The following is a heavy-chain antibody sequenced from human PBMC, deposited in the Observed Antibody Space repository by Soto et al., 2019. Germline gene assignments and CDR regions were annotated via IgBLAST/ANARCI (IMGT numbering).Heavy chain of an antibody. Sequence: QVQLVESGGGVVQPGGALRLSCAASGFTFSSTGMHWVRQAPGKGLEWVAVISHDGGNKYYGDSVKGRFTNSRDNSKNTLYLQMNSLRADDTAVYYCAKDWGIAVAAHWGQGTLVNVSS. V-gene: IGHV3-30*18. J-gene: IGHJ4*02. CDR1: GFTFSSTG. D-gene: IGHD6-19*01. CDR2: ISHDGGNK. CDR3: AKDWGIAVAAH.